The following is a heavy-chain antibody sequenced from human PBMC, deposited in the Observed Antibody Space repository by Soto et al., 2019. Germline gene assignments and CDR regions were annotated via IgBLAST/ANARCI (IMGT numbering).Heavy chain of an antibody. CDR3: ATRYYFDY. CDR2: ISYDGSNK. CDR1: GFTFSSYG. Sequence: GGSLRLSCAASGFTFSSYGMHWVRQAPGKGLEWVAVISYDGSNKYYADNVKGRFTISRDNSKNTLYLQMNSLRAEDTAVYYCATRYYFDYWGQGTLVTVSS. J-gene: IGHJ4*02. V-gene: IGHV3-30*03.